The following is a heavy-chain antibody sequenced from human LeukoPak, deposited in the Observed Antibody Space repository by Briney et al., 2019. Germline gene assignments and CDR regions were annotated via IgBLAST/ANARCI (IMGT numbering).Heavy chain of an antibody. D-gene: IGHD4-17*01. J-gene: IGHJ3*02. Sequence: PGGSLRLSCAASGFTFSSYEMNWVRQPPGKGLEGIGEINHSGSTNYNPSLKSRVTISVDTSKNQFSLKLSSVTAADTAVYYCARRPLRRGAFDIWGQGTMVTVSS. V-gene: IGHV4-34*01. CDR2: INHSGST. CDR1: GFTFSSYE. CDR3: ARRPLRRGAFDI.